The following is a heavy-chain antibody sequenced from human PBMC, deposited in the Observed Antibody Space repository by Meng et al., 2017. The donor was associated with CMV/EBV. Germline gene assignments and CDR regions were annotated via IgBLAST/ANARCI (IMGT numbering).Heavy chain of an antibody. CDR3: AHSVKDFGVNHYFDY. Sequence: GFSLRNSGVGVGWIRPPPGKALEWLALIYWNDDKRYSPSLKSRLTITKDTSKNQVVLTMTNMDPVDTATYYCAHSVKDFGVNHYFDYWGQGTLVTVSS. V-gene: IGHV2-5*01. CDR1: GFSLRNSGVG. D-gene: IGHD3-3*01. CDR2: IYWNDDK. J-gene: IGHJ4*02.